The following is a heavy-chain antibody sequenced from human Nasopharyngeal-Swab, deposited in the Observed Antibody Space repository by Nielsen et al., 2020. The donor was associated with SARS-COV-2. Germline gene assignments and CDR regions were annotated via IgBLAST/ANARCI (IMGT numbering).Heavy chain of an antibody. CDR2: IYYNGNT. V-gene: IGHV4-39*01. D-gene: IGHD6-13*01. J-gene: IGHJ4*02. CDR3: VRSSSWYYFDY. Sequence: SETLSLSCTVSGASIAYSTFYWGLIRQPPGKGLEWIVNIYYNGNTYQNPSLKSRLTISVDKSKNQFSLQLSSVTAADTAVYYCVRSSSWYYFDYWAQGTQVTVSS. CDR1: GASIAYSTFY.